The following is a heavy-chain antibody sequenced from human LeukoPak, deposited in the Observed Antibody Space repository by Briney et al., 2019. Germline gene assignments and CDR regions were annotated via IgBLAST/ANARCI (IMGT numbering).Heavy chain of an antibody. Sequence: PSETLSLTCTVSGVSFSYFYWSWIRQPPGKVLEWVGYISYSGSTNYNPSLKSRVTISLETSKNKISLKQSSVTPTDTTAFYCAIGVVAAAGRTFVFWGQGNLVTVSS. D-gene: IGHD6-13*01. CDR1: GVSFSYFY. J-gene: IGHJ4*02. CDR2: ISYSGST. CDR3: AIGVVAAAGRTFVF. V-gene: IGHV4-59*01.